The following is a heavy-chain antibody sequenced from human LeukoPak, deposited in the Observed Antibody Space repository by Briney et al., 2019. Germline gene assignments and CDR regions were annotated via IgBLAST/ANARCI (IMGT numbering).Heavy chain of an antibody. CDR3: AREKRYSYGFGIFDY. D-gene: IGHD5-18*01. CDR1: GVSFSGYY. CDR2: INHSGST. J-gene: IGHJ4*02. Sequence: PSETLSLTCAVYGVSFSGYYWSWIRQPPGKGLEWIGEINHSGSTNYNPSLKSRVTISVDTSKNQFSLKLSSVTAADTAIYYCAREKRYSYGFGIFDYWGQGSLVTVSS. V-gene: IGHV4-34*01.